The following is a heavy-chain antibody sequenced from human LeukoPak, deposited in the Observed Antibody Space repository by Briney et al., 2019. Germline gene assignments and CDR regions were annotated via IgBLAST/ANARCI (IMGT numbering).Heavy chain of an antibody. CDR3: VRRKANWGFFDY. CDR2: ISWNSGSI. Sequence: GGSQRLSCAASGFTFSSYAMHWVRQAPGKGLEWVSGISWNSGSIAYGDSVKGRFTISRDNSKNTLFLQMNSLRAEDTAVYYCVRRKANWGFFDYWGQGTLVTVSS. J-gene: IGHJ4*02. CDR1: GFTFSSYA. V-gene: IGHV3-23*01. D-gene: IGHD7-27*01.